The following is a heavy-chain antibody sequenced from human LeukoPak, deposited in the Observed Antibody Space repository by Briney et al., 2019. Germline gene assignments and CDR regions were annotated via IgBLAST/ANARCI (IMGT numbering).Heavy chain of an antibody. Sequence: GGSLRLSCAASGFTFDDYAMHWVRQAPGKGLEWVSGISWNSGSIGYADSVKGRFTISRDNAKNSLYLQMNSLRAEDMALYYCAKAHRGLVGAGPDAFDIWGQGTMVTVSS. CDR2: ISWNSGSI. J-gene: IGHJ3*02. CDR1: GFTFDDYA. D-gene: IGHD1-26*01. CDR3: AKAHRGLVGAGPDAFDI. V-gene: IGHV3-9*03.